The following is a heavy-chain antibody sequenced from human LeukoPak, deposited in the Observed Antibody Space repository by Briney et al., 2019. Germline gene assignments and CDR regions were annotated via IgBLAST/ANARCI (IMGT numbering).Heavy chain of an antibody. CDR2: INPSGGST. CDR1: GYTFTSYY. D-gene: IGHD4-17*01. Sequence: ASVKVSCKASGYTFTSYYMHWVRQAPGQGLEWMGIINPSGGSTSYAQKFQGRVTMTRDTSTSTLYMELSNLRSEDTAVYYCARPIGDHENWFDPWGQGTLVTVSS. CDR3: ARPIGDHENWFDP. V-gene: IGHV1-46*01. J-gene: IGHJ5*02.